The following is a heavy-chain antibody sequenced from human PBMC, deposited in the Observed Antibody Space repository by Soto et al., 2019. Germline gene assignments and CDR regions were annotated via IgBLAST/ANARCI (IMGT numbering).Heavy chain of an antibody. V-gene: IGHV4-59*11. CDR3: PSFSTAASRSYYAHDN. CDR1: GDSISSHY. D-gene: IGHD3-10*01. Sequence: QVQLQESGPGLVKPSETLSLTCTVSGDSISSHYWSWIRQPPGKGLEWIGFGSTKNNPSIKSRISITVATHKTQLPLNPTSASAADTAVYCWPSFSTAASRSYYAHDNWGYRTLVTVFS. J-gene: IGHJ4*01. CDR2: FGST.